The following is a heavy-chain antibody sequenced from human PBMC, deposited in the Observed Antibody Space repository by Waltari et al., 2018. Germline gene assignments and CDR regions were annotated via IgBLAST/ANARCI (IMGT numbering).Heavy chain of an antibody. CDR2: IYYSGST. Sequence: QLQLQESGPGLVKPSETLSLTCTVSGGSISRSSYYWGWLRQPPGKGLEWIGSIYYSGSTYYNPSLKSRVTISVDTSKNQFSLKLSSVTAADTAVYYCATRSGYSYYFDYWGQGTLVTVSS. CDR3: ATRSGYSYYFDY. D-gene: IGHD3-22*01. CDR1: GGSISRSSYY. J-gene: IGHJ4*02. V-gene: IGHV4-39*07.